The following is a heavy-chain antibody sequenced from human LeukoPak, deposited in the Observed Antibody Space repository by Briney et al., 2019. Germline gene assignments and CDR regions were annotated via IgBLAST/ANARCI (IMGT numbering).Heavy chain of an antibody. CDR1: GFTFDDYA. Sequence: GGSLRLSCAASGFTFDDYAMHWVRQAPGKGLEWVSGISWNSGSIGYADSVKGRFTISRDNAKNSLYLQMNSLRAEDTALYYCAKDMVGSGSLGTFDYWGQGTLVTVSS. CDR3: AKDMVGSGSLGTFDY. D-gene: IGHD1-26*01. CDR2: ISWNSGSI. V-gene: IGHV3-9*01. J-gene: IGHJ4*02.